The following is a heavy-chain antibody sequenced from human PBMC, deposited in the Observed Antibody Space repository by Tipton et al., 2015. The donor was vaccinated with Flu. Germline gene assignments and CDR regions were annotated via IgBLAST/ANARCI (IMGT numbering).Heavy chain of an antibody. D-gene: IGHD2-2*01. CDR1: GGSISSSSYY. V-gene: IGHV4-39*01. CDR3: ARHWRGYCSSTSCYESPANWFDP. Sequence: TLSLTCTVSGGSISSSSYYWGWIRQPPGKGLEWIGSIYYSGSTYYNPSLKSRVTISVDTSKNQFSLKLSSVTAADTAVYYCARHWRGYCSSTSCYESPANWFDPWGQGTLVTVSS. J-gene: IGHJ5*02. CDR2: IYYSGST.